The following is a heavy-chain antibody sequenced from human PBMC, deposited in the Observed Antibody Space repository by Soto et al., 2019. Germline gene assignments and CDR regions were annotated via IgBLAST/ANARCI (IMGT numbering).Heavy chain of an antibody. V-gene: IGHV2-5*02. Sequence: QITLKESGPTLVKPTQTLTLTCAFSGFSLSTSSGVGVGWIRQPPGKALEWLALIYWDDDKRYSPSLKSRLTITKDTSKNQVVLTLTNMDPVYTATYYCAHTYYASVTYFDYWGQGTLVTVSS. J-gene: IGHJ4*02. CDR3: AHTYYASVTYFDY. CDR1: GFSLSTSSGVG. D-gene: IGHD3-10*01. CDR2: IYWDDDK.